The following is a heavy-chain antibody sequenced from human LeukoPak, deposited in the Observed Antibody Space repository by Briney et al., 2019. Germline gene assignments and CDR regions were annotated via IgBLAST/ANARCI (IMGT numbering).Heavy chain of an antibody. CDR2: ISYDGSNK. CDR1: GFTFSSYA. V-gene: IGHV3-30*04. J-gene: IGHJ4*02. Sequence: GGSLRLSCAASGFTFSSYAMHWVRQAPGKGLEWVAVISYDGSNKYYADSVKGRFTISRDNSKNTLYLQMNSLRAEDTAVYYCARDTLWFGELAGGGDYWGQGTLVTVSS. D-gene: IGHD3-10*01. CDR3: ARDTLWFGELAGGGDY.